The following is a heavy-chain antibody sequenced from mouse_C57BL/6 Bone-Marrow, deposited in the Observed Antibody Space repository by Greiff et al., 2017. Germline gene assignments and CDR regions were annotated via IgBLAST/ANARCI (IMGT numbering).Heavy chain of an antibody. CDR3: TEGSYYYGSSLLDY. Sequence: DVKLQESGGGLVQPGGSMKLSCVASGFTFSNYWMNWVRQSPEKGLEWVAQIRLKSDNYATHYAESVKGRFTISRDDSKSSVYLQMNNLRAEDTGIYYCTEGSYYYGSSLLDYWGQGTTLTVSS. D-gene: IGHD1-1*01. CDR2: IRLKSDNYAT. J-gene: IGHJ2*01. V-gene: IGHV6-3*01. CDR1: GFTFSNYW.